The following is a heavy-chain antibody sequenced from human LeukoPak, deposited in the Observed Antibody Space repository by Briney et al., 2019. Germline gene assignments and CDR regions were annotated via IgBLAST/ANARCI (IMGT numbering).Heavy chain of an antibody. D-gene: IGHD3-22*01. Sequence: PGRSLRLFCAASGLTFSSYARHWVRQAPGKGLEWVAVISYDGSNKYYADSVKGRFTISRDNSKNTLYLQMNSLRAEDTAVYYCARGNTITMIVVVIFCGQGTLVTVSS. CDR1: GLTFSSYA. CDR3: ARGNTITMIVVVIF. J-gene: IGHJ4*02. V-gene: IGHV3-30*01. CDR2: ISYDGSNK.